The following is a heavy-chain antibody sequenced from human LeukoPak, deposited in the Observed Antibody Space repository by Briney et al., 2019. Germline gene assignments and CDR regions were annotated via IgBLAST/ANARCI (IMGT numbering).Heavy chain of an antibody. CDR1: GYTLTELS. Sequence: ASVKVSCKVSGYTLTELSMHWVRQAPGKGLEWMGGFDPEDGETIYAQKFQGRVTMTTDTSTSTAYMELRSLRSDDTAVYYCAILQYGALDYWGQGTLVTVSS. J-gene: IGHJ4*02. D-gene: IGHD4-17*01. CDR3: AILQYGALDY. CDR2: FDPEDGET. V-gene: IGHV1-24*01.